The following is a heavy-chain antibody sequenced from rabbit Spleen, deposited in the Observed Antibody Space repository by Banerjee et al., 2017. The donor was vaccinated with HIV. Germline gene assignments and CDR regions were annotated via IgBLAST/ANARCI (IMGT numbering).Heavy chain of an antibody. CDR3: ARADDTLSGFTF. CDR1: GFTISSGYW. CDR2: INSGSGST. D-gene: IGHD2-1*01. Sequence: QSLEESGGGLVKPEGSLTLFCEASGFTISSGYWMCWVRRAPGKGLELIACINSGSGSTYYASWAKGRFTISRTSSTTVTLQMTSLTVADTATYFCARADDTLSGFTFWGPGTLVTVS. V-gene: IGHV1S40*01. J-gene: IGHJ6*01.